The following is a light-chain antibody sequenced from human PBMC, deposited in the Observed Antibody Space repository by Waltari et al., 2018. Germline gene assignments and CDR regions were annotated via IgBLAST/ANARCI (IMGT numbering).Light chain of an antibody. CDR1: QSVSSN. J-gene: IGKJ2*01. V-gene: IGKV3-15*01. Sequence: EIVMTQSPATLSVSPGERATLSCRASQSVSSNLAWYQQKPGQAPRLLIYGASTRATGIPARFRGSGSGTEFTLTISSLQSEDFAVYYCQQYNNWPMYTFGQGTKLEIK. CDR3: QQYNNWPMYT. CDR2: GAS.